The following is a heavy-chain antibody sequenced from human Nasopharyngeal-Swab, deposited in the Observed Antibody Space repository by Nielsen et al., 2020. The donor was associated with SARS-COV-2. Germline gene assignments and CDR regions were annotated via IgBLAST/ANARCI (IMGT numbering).Heavy chain of an antibody. CDR3: ARENQEYANIWIDY. J-gene: IGHJ4*02. V-gene: IGHV7-4-1*02. CDR1: GYIIFSNV. Sequence: ASVKVSCNASGYIIFSNVLNWLLQAAGQGPVYIGSDSTRTGAPTYAQAFTGRFFISLDTSVSTTFLQISSLKADDTAVYYCARENQEYANIWIDYWGQGTQVTVSS. CDR2: DSTRTGAP. D-gene: IGHD1-1*01.